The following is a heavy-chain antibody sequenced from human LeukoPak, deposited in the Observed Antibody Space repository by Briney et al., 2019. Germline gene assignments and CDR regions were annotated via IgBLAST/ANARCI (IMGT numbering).Heavy chain of an antibody. D-gene: IGHD2-8*01. CDR3: ARETWGLGYCTNGVCSPSSYYFDY. J-gene: IGHJ4*02. CDR1: GFTVSSNY. CDR2: IYSGGST. Sequence: GGSLRLSCAASGFTVSSNYMSWVRQAPGKGLEWVSVIYSGGSTYYSDSVKGRFTISRDNSKNTLYLQMNSLRAEDTAVYYCARETWGLGYCTNGVCSPSSYYFDYWGQGSLVTVSS. V-gene: IGHV3-66*01.